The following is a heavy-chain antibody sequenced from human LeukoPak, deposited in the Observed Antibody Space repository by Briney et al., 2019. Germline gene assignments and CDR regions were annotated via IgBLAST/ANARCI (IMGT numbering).Heavy chain of an antibody. V-gene: IGHV3-48*03. J-gene: IGHJ6*04. Sequence: GGSLRLSCAASGFTFSSYEMNWVRQAPGKGLEWVSYISIGGRTQYYADSVKGRFTISRDNAKNSLYLQMNSLRAEDTAVYYCAELGITMIGGVWGKGTTVTISS. CDR1: GFTFSSYE. CDR2: ISIGGRTQ. D-gene: IGHD3-10*02. CDR3: AELGITMIGGV.